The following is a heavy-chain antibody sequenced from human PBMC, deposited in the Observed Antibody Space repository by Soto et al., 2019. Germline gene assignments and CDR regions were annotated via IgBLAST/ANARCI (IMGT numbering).Heavy chain of an antibody. V-gene: IGHV1-69*10. CDR2: IIPILGIA. J-gene: IGHJ4*02. CDR3: ARDHLALTLMYY. D-gene: IGHD3-3*02. CDR1: GGPFSGYA. Sequence: SVKVSCKASGGPFSGYAISWVRQPPGKGLEWMGGIIPILGIANYAQKFQGRVTITADKSTSTAYMELSSLRSEDTAVYYCARDHLALTLMYYWGQGTLVTVSS.